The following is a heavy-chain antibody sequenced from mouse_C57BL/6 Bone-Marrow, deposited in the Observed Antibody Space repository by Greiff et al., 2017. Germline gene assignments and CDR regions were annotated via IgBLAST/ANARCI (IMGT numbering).Heavy chain of an antibody. V-gene: IGHV5-4*03. J-gene: IGHJ3*01. CDR2: ISDGGSYT. CDR3: ARGNGYYVAWFAY. CDR1: GFTFTSYA. Sequence: EVKLVESGGGLVKPGGSLKLSCAASGFTFTSYAMSWVRQTPGKRLEWVATISDGGSYTYYPDNVKGRFTISRDNAKNNLYLQMSHLKSEDTAMYDGARGNGYYVAWFAYWGQGTLVTVAA. D-gene: IGHD2-3*01.